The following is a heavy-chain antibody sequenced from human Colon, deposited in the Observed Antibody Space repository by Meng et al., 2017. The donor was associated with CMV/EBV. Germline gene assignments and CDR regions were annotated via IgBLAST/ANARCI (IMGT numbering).Heavy chain of an antibody. Sequence: GESLKISCAASGFIFSSYEMNWVRQAPGKGLEWVSFISNGGNTRYYADSVKGRFTISRDNTKNLVFLQMDSLRAEDTAVYYCAKDRSDYGGTDFFDFWGQGTLVTVSS. CDR2: ISNGGNTR. CDR3: AKDRSDYGGTDFFDF. D-gene: IGHD4-23*01. V-gene: IGHV3-48*03. CDR1: GFIFSSYE. J-gene: IGHJ4*02.